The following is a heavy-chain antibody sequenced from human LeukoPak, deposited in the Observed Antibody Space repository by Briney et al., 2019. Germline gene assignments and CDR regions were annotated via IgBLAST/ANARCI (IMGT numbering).Heavy chain of an antibody. Sequence: GGSLRLSCAASGFTFDDYAMHWVRQAPGKGLEWVSGISWNSGGIGYADSVKGRFTISRDNAKNSLYLQMNSLRAEDTALYYCAKGMVTTTREAFDIWGQGTMVTVSS. CDR3: AKGMVTTTREAFDI. J-gene: IGHJ3*02. V-gene: IGHV3-9*01. D-gene: IGHD4-17*01. CDR2: ISWNSGGI. CDR1: GFTFDDYA.